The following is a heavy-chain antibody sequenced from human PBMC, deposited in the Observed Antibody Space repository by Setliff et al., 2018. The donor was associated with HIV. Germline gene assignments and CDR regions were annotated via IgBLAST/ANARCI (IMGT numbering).Heavy chain of an antibody. Sequence: HPGGSLRLSCAASGLTFSSYAMSWVRQAPGKGLEWVGFIRSKAYGGTTEYAASVKDRFTVSRDDSKSIAYLQINSLKTEDTAVYYCTRDKGYAFDIWGQGTMVTVSS. CDR3: TRDKGYAFDI. J-gene: IGHJ3*02. CDR2: IRSKAYGGTT. V-gene: IGHV3-49*04. D-gene: IGHD5-18*01. CDR1: GLTFSSYA.